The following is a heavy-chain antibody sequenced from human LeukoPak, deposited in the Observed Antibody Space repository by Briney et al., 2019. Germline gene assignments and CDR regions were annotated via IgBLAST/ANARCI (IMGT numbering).Heavy chain of an antibody. J-gene: IGHJ6*02. CDR2: MNPNSGNT. CDR3: ARGNIVVAGYYYYGMDV. V-gene: IGHV1-8*01. Sequence: ASVKVSCKASGYTFTSYDINWVRQATGQGLEWMGWMNPNSGNTGYAQKFQGRVTMTRNTSIRTAYMELSSLRSEDTAVYYCARGNIVVAGYYYYGMDVWGQGTTVTVSS. CDR1: GYTFTSYD. D-gene: IGHD2-2*01.